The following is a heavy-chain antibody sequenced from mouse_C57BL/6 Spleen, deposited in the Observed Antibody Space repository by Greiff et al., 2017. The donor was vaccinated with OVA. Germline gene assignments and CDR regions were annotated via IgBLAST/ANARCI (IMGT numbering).Heavy chain of an antibody. J-gene: IGHJ4*01. Sequence: QVQLQQSGAELVKPGASVKMSCKASGYTFTSYWITWVKQRPGQGLEWIGDIYPGSGSTNYNEKFKSKATLTVDTSSSTAYMQLSSLTSEDSAVYYCARRGYDYDEYAMDYWGQGTSVTVSS. CDR1: GYTFTSYW. CDR3: ARRGYDYDEYAMDY. CDR2: IYPGSGST. V-gene: IGHV1-55*01. D-gene: IGHD2-4*01.